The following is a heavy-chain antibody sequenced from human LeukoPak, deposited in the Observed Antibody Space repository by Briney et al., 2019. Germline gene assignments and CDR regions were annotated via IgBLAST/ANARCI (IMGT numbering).Heavy chain of an antibody. Sequence: GGSLRLSCAASGFPFSAFYMSWVRQPPGKGLELLSYNSSGSRYTLYADSVGGWFTVSRDDAQNLLFLQMNSLRTEDTSVYFCARDRAGSVNYYTNPHGLDLWGQGTTVGVSS. CDR3: ARDRAGSVNYYTNPHGLDL. CDR2: NSSGSRYT. J-gene: IGHJ6*02. V-gene: IGHV3-11*05. D-gene: IGHD3-10*01. CDR1: GFPFSAFY.